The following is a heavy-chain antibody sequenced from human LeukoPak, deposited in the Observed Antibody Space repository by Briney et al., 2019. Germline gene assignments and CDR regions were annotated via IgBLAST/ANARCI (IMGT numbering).Heavy chain of an antibody. CDR2: XXXSGTT. D-gene: IGHD3-9*01. Sequence: SETLSLTCTVSGGSISGSYWSWVRLPPGKGLEWXXXXXXSGTTNYDPSLRSRITMSVDTSRNQFSLELRSVTAADTAVYYCAKLSPLRSFGGYSYHAMDVWGQGTTVTVSS. V-gene: IGHV4-4*07. J-gene: IGHJ6*02. CDR3: AKLSPLRSFGGYSYHAMDV. CDR1: GGSISGSY.